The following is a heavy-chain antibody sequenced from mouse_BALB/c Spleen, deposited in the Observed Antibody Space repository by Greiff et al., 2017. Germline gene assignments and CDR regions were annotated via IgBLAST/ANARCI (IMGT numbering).Heavy chain of an antibody. J-gene: IGHJ3*01. D-gene: IGHD2-3*01. Sequence: QVQLKQSGPGLVAPSQSLSITCTVSGFSLTSYGVHWVRQPPGKGLEWLGVIWAGGSTNYNSALMSRLSISKDNSKSQVFLKMNSLQTYDTAMYYWARDRGDGYYWFAYWGQGTLVTVSA. CDR3: ARDRGDGYYWFAY. V-gene: IGHV2-9*02. CDR2: IWAGGST. CDR1: GFSLTSYG.